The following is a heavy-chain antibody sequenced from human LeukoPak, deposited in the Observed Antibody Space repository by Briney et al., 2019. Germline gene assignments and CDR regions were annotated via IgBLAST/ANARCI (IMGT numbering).Heavy chain of an antibody. CDR2: ISDNSYWI. V-gene: IGHV3-21*01. CDR3: VRDDDRPDNGLDY. D-gene: IGHD3-22*01. CDR1: GFTFSTYS. J-gene: IGHJ4*02. Sequence: GGSLRLSCAASGFTFSTYSMSWVRQAPGKGLEWVSSISDNSYWIYYADSVEGRFIISRDNAKNSLYLQMNSLRAEDTAVYYCVRDDDRPDNGLDYWGQGTLVTVSS.